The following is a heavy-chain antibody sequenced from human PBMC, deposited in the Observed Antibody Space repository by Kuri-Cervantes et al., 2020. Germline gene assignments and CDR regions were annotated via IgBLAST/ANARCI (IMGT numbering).Heavy chain of an antibody. V-gene: IGHV3-20*04. CDR3: ARRISGDHYYFDY. CDR2: INWNGGST. J-gene: IGHJ4*02. Sequence: GESLKISCAASGFTFDDYGMSWVRQAPGKGLEWVSGINWNGGSTGYADSVKGRFTISRDNAKNSLYLQMNSLRAEDTALYYCARRISGDHYYFDYWGQGTLVTVSS. D-gene: IGHD4-17*01. CDR1: GFTFDDYG.